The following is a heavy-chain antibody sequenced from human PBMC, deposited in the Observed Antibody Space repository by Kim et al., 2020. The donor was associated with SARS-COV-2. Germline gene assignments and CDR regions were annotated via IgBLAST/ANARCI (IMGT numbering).Heavy chain of an antibody. D-gene: IGHD3-22*01. CDR1: GYTFTSYA. V-gene: IGHV1-3*01. CDR3: ARDFGYYYDSSGYSLYYYYYGMDV. CDR2: INAGNGNT. J-gene: IGHJ6*02. Sequence: ASVKVSCKASGYTFTSYAMHWVRQAPGQRLEWMGWINAGNGNTKYSQKFQGRVTITRDTSASTAYMELSSLRSEDTAVYYCARDFGYYYDSSGYSLYYYYYGMDVWGQGTTVTVSS.